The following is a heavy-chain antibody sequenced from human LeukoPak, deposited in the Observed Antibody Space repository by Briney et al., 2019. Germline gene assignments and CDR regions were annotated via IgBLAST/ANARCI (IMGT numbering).Heavy chain of an antibody. CDR1: GFSFSDYN. Sequence: GGSLRLSCAASGFSFSDYNMNWVRQAPGKGLEWVSSISSGSSHIYYADSVKGRFTISRDNAKNSLYLQMNSLRAEDTAVYYCARERNLEIAVAGTIFNYWGQGTLVTVSS. CDR3: ARERNLEIAVAGTIFNY. J-gene: IGHJ4*02. V-gene: IGHV3-21*06. D-gene: IGHD6-19*01. CDR2: ISSGSSHI.